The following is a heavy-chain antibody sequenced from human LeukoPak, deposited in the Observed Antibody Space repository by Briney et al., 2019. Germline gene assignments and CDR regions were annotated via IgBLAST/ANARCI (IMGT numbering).Heavy chain of an antibody. CDR2: ISYDGSNK. CDR3: ARDRSPEGFDI. CDR1: GFTFSSYA. D-gene: IGHD1-26*01. J-gene: IGHJ3*02. Sequence: GGSLRLSCAASGFTFSSYAMHWVRQAPGKGLEWVAVISYDGSNKYYADSMKGRFTISRDNSKNTLNLQMNSLKAEDTAFYYCARDRSPEGFDIWGQGTMVTVSS. V-gene: IGHV3-30-3*01.